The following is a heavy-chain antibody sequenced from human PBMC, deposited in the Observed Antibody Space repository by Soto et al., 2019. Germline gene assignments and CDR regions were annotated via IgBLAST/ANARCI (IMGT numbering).Heavy chain of an antibody. D-gene: IGHD3-22*01. CDR2: INAGNGNT. V-gene: IGHV1-3*01. CDR1: GYTFTSYA. Sequence: ASVKVSCKASGYTFTSYAMHWVRQAPGQRLEWMGWINAGNGNTKYSQKFQGRVTITGDTSASTAYMELSSLRSEDTAVYYCARVGDNYYDSSGYNWFDPWGQGTLVTVSS. J-gene: IGHJ5*02. CDR3: ARVGDNYYDSSGYNWFDP.